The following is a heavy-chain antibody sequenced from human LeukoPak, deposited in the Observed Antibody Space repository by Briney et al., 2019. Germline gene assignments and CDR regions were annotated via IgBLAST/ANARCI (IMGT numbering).Heavy chain of an antibody. CDR1: GFNLRDYN. CDR3: ARTSTDCLDC. J-gene: IGHJ4*02. V-gene: IGHV3-11*04. CDR2: INTGGGST. D-gene: IGHD2-21*02. Sequence: GGSLRLSCGASGFNLRDYNMSWIRQAPGKGLEYISYINTGGGSTYYAGSVKGRFTISRDNAKNSLYLQMNNVRAEDTAVYYCARTSTDCLDCWGQGTLVTVSS.